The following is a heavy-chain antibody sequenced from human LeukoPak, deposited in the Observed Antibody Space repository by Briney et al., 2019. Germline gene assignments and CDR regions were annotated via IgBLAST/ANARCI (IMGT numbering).Heavy chain of an antibody. CDR2: IYENGGTT. CDR1: GFTFRSHA. Sequence: GGSLRLSCVGSGFTFRSHAMSWVRQAPEKGLEFVSGIYENGGTTYYADSVKGRFTISRDNSKNTLYLQMNSLRAEDTAVYYCAKDSRLGIGDYWGQGTLVTVSS. CDR3: AKDSRLGIGDY. D-gene: IGHD7-27*01. V-gene: IGHV3-23*01. J-gene: IGHJ4*02.